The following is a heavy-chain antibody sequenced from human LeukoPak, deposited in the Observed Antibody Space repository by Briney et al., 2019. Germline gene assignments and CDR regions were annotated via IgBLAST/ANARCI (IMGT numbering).Heavy chain of an antibody. CDR2: INWNGGST. CDR1: GFTFDDYG. V-gene: IGHV3-20*04. J-gene: IGHJ4*02. D-gene: IGHD3-22*01. CDR3: ARSYRYTMIGYY. Sequence: PGGSLRLSCAASGFTFDDYGMSWVRQAPGKGLEWVSAINWNGGSTGYADSVKGRFTISRDNAKNSLYLQMNSLRAEDTALYYCARSYRYTMIGYYWGQGTLVTVSS.